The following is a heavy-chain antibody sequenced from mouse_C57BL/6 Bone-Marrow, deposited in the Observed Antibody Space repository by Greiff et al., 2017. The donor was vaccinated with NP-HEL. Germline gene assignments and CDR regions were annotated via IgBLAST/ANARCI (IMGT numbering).Heavy chain of an antibody. D-gene: IGHD1-1*01. CDR1: GYTFTSYG. V-gene: IGHV1-72*01. CDR3: ARSPYYYGSSPYYFDY. Sequence: VQLQQSGAELARPGASVKLSCKASGYTFTSYGISWVKQRPGRGLEWIGRIDPNSGGTKYNEKFKSKATLTVDKPSSTAYMQLSSLTSEDSAVYYCARSPYYYGSSPYYFDYWGQGTTLTVSS. CDR2: IDPNSGGT. J-gene: IGHJ2*01.